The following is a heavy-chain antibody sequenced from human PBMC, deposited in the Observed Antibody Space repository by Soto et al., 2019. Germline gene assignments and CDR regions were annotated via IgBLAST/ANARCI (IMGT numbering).Heavy chain of an antibody. CDR1: GFTVSNNY. V-gene: IGHV3-53*01. CDR2: IYSGGST. D-gene: IGHD2-15*01. CDR3: AREGGGVYCSGGSCYGRYFDF. J-gene: IGHJ4*02. Sequence: PGGSLRLSCAASGFTVSNNYMSWARQAPGKGLEWVSIIYSGGSTYYADSVQGRFTISRDNSKNTLFLQMSSLRAEDTAVYYCAREGGGVYCSGGSCYGRYFDFWGQGTRVTVSS.